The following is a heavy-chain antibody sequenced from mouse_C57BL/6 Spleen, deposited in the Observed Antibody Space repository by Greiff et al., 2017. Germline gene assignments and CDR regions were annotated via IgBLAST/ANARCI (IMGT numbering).Heavy chain of an antibody. CDR2: INPSSGYT. V-gene: IGHV1-7*01. D-gene: IGHD1-1*01. Sequence: VKLKESGAELAKPGASVKLSCKASGYTCTSYWMHWVKQRPGQGLEWIGYINPSSGYTKYNQKFKDKATLTADKSSSTAYMQLRSLTYEDSAVYYCGLFDTTVVAGVYYCRWGHRATLSVSP. CDR3: GLFDTTVVAGVYYCR. J-gene: IGHJ2*01. CDR1: GYTCTSYW.